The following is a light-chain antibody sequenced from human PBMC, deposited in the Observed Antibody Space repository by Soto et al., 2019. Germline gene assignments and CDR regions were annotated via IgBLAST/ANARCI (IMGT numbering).Light chain of an antibody. Sequence: QSVLTQPPSASGSPGQSVTISCTGTSSDVGGHNYVSWYQQHPGKAPKLLIYEVIQRPSGVPDRFSGSKSGNTASLTVSGLLAEDEADYYCTSYAGSDNVIFGGGTKLTVL. J-gene: IGLJ2*01. CDR2: EVI. V-gene: IGLV2-8*01. CDR3: TSYAGSDNVI. CDR1: SSDVGGHNY.